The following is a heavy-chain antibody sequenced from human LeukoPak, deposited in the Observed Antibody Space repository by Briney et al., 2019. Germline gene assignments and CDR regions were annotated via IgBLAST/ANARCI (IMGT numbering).Heavy chain of an antibody. Sequence: GESLKISCEVYGYSFTTYWLGWVRQMPGKGLEWMGTFNPGDSDIRYSPSFQGQVTIPADKSISTAYLQWSSLKASDTAMYYCARHVSSSRVAFDIWGQGTMVTVSS. D-gene: IGHD2-2*01. CDR1: GYSFTTYW. J-gene: IGHJ3*02. CDR2: FNPGDSDI. CDR3: ARHVSSSRVAFDI. V-gene: IGHV5-51*01.